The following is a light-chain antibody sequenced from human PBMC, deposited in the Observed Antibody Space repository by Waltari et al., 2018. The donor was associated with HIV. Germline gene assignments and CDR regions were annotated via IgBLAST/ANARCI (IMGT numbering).Light chain of an antibody. Sequence: QSALTQPASVSGSPGQSITISCTGTSSDVGAYNYVSWYQQHPGKAPKLMIYDVTKRPSWVSNRVSGSKSANTASLTISGLQAEDEADYYCCSYAGSSTYVFGSGTKVTVL. CDR2: DVT. V-gene: IGLV2-23*02. J-gene: IGLJ1*01. CDR1: SSDVGAYNY. CDR3: CSYAGSSTYV.